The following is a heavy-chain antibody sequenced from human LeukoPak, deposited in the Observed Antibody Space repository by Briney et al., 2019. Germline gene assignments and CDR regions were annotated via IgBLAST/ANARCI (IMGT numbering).Heavy chain of an antibody. Sequence: SETLSLTCTVSGVSISSYYWSWIRQPPGKGLEWIGYIYYSGSTNYNPSLKSRVTISVDTSKNQFSLKLSSVTAADTAVYYCARLLAVAGNAADYWGQGTLVTVSS. CDR2: IYYSGST. J-gene: IGHJ4*02. D-gene: IGHD6-19*01. CDR1: GVSISSYY. CDR3: ARLLAVAGNAADY. V-gene: IGHV4-59*08.